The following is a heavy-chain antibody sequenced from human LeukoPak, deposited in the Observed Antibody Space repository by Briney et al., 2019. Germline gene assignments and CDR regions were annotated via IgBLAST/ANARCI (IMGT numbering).Heavy chain of an antibody. J-gene: IGHJ4*02. V-gene: IGHV4-4*07. CDR3: AKLTYYYDSSGYYWSYYFDY. D-gene: IGHD3-22*01. CDR2: IYTSGST. CDR1: GGSISSYY. Sequence: SETLSLTCTVSGGSISSYYWSWIRQPAGKGLEWIGRIYTSGSTNYNPSLKSRVTMLVDTSKNQFSLKLSSVTAADTAVYYCAKLTYYYDSSGYYWSYYFDYWGQGTLVTVSS.